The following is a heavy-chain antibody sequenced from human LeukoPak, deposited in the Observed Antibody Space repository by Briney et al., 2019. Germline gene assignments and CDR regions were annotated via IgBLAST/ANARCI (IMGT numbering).Heavy chain of an antibody. D-gene: IGHD1-26*01. V-gene: IGHV1-69*04. CDR1: GGTFSSYA. CDR2: IIPILGIA. J-gene: IGHJ4*02. Sequence: SVKVSCKASGGTFSSYAISWVRRAPGQGLEWMGRIIPILGIANYAQKFQGRVTITADKSTSTAYMELSSLRSEDTAVYYCARDLSGSYSWGQGTLVTVSS. CDR3: ARDLSGSYS.